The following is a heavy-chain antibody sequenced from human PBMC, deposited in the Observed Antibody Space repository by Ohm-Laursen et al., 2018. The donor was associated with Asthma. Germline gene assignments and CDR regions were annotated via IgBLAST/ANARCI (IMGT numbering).Heavy chain of an antibody. V-gene: IGHV4-31*03. CDR3: ARSPGHHEDY. Sequence: PSQTLSLTCSVSGGAVAHGAYYWAWVRQPPGGGLEWIGYIFFAGTTDYNPSLKSRLTISVDTSENQFSMKLTSVTAADTAVYYCARSPGHHEDYWGQGTLVTVSS. CDR2: IFFAGTT. CDR1: GGAVAHGAYY. J-gene: IGHJ4*02.